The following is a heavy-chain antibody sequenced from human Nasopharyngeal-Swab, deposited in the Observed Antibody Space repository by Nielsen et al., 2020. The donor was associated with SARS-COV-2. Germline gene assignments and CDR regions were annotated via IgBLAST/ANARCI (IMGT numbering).Heavy chain of an antibody. CDR2: ILSSDEK. J-gene: IGHJ6*03. D-gene: IGHD2-15*01. V-gene: IGHV2-26*01. Sequence: WIRQPPGKALEWLAHILSSDEKSYSTSLRSRLTISKDTSKSQVVLTMTNLDPVDTATYYCARTRVVVVVAAGKYDYYMDVWGKGTTVTVSS. CDR3: ARTRVVVVVAAGKYDYYMDV.